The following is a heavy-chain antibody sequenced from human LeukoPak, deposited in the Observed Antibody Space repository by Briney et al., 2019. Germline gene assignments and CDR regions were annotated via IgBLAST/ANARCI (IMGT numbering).Heavy chain of an antibody. J-gene: IGHJ4*02. CDR1: GFTFSSYA. Sequence: GGSLRLSCAASGFTFSSYAMHWVRQVPGKGLEYVSAISSSGGSTYYANPVKGRFTISRDNSKNTLYLQMGSLRTEDMAIYYCARGPDVVLVSHWSFFDYWGQGTLVTVSS. V-gene: IGHV3-64*01. CDR3: ARGPDVVLVSHWSFFDY. CDR2: ISSSGGST. D-gene: IGHD2-8*02.